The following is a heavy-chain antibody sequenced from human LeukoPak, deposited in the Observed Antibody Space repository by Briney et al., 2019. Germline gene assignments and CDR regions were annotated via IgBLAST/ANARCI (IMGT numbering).Heavy chain of an antibody. CDR1: GFTLSSYS. V-gene: IGHV3-21*01. CDR2: ISSSSSYI. CDR3: ARDREAYSSSSDDAFDI. D-gene: IGHD6-6*01. Sequence: GGSLRLSCAASGFTLSSYSMNWVRQAPGRGLEWVSSISSSSSYIYYADSVKGRFTISRDNAKNSLYLQMNSLRAEDTAVYYCARDREAYSSSSDDAFDIWGQGTMVTVSS. J-gene: IGHJ3*02.